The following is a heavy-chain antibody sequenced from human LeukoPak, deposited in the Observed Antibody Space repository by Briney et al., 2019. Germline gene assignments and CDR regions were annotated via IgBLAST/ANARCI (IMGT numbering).Heavy chain of an antibody. D-gene: IGHD3-10*01. CDR2: INHSGST. V-gene: IGHV4-34*01. J-gene: IGHJ6*04. CDR3: ARERRYYYGSGKRYGMDV. Sequence: SETLSLTCAVYGGSFSGYYWSWIHQPPGKGLEWIGEINHSGSTNYNPSLKSRVTISVDTSKNQFSLKLSSVTAADTAVYYCARERRYYYGSGKRYGMDVWGKGTTVTVSS. CDR1: GGSFSGYY.